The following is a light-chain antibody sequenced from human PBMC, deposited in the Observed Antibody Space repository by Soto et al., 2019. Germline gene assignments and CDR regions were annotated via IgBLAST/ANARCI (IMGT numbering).Light chain of an antibody. CDR2: DAS. V-gene: IGKV3-20*01. CDR3: QQFSSYPLT. CDR1: QSVSSSY. Sequence: EIVLTQSPGTLSLSPGERATLSCRASQSVSSSYLAWYQQKPGKAPKLLIYDASSLESGVPSRFSGSGSGTDFTLTISRLEPEDFAVYYCQQFSSYPLTFGGGTKVDIK. J-gene: IGKJ4*01.